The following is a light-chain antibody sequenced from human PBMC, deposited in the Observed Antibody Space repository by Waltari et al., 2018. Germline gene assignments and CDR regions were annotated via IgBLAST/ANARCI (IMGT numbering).Light chain of an antibody. CDR3: SSYTSSSTYV. CDR2: DVS. V-gene: IGLV2-14*03. J-gene: IGLJ1*01. Sequence: QSALLRLPSVSGSLGQSSTFPCPGTTSDVGGYTYVSCYHQHPGKAPKLMIYDVSNRPSGVSNRFSGSKSGNTASLTISGLQAEDEADYYCSSYTSSSTYVFGTGTKVTVL. CDR1: TSDVGGYTY.